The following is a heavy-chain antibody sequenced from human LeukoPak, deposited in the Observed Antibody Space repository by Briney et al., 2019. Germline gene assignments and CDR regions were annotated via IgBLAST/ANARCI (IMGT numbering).Heavy chain of an antibody. D-gene: IGHD2-15*01. J-gene: IGHJ5*02. Sequence: ASVKVSCKASGYTFTSYDINWVRQATGQGLEWMGWMNPNSGNTGYAQKFQGRVTMTRNTSISTAYMELSSLRSEDTAVYYCARAGVYCSGGRCYSGNWFDPWGQGTLVTVSS. V-gene: IGHV1-8*01. CDR2: MNPNSGNT. CDR1: GYTFTSYD. CDR3: ARAGVYCSGGRCYSGNWFDP.